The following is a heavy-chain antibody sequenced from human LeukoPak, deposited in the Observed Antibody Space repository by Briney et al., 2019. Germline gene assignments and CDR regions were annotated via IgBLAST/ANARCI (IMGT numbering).Heavy chain of an antibody. Sequence: PGGSLRLSCAASGFTFSSYSMSWVRQAPGKGLEWVSTISGSGDSTYYADSVKGRFTIARDNSRNTLYLQMNGLRVEDTAVYYCAKRLRTESYFDYWGQGTLVTVSS. D-gene: IGHD5-12*01. CDR1: GFTFSSYS. J-gene: IGHJ4*02. CDR2: ISGSGDST. V-gene: IGHV3-23*01. CDR3: AKRLRTESYFDY.